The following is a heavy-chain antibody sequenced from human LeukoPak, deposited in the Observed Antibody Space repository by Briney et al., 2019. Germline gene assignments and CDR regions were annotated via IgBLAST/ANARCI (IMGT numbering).Heavy chain of an antibody. CDR1: GGSFSGYY. CDR3: ARGGSSWTPYYYYGMDV. Sequence: SETLSLTCAVYGGSFSGYYWSWIRQPPGKGLEWIGEINHSGSTNYNPSLKSRVTISVDTSKNQFSLTLSSVTAADTAVYYCARGGSSWTPYYYYGMDVWGQGTTVTVSS. V-gene: IGHV4-34*01. CDR2: INHSGST. J-gene: IGHJ6*02. D-gene: IGHD6-13*01.